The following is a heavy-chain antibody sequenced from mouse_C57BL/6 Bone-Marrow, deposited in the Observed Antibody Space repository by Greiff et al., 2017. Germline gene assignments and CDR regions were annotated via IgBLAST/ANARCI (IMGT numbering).Heavy chain of an antibody. J-gene: IGHJ3*01. CDR1: GYTFTSYG. CDR3: AREDYYGSSYEAY. CDR2: IYPRSGNT. Sequence: QVQLQQSGAELARPGASVKLSCKASGYTFTSYGISWVKQRTGQGLEWIGEIYPRSGNTYYNEKFKGKATLTADKSSSTAYMELRSLTSEDSAVYSCAREDYYGSSYEAYWGQGTLVTVSA. V-gene: IGHV1-81*01. D-gene: IGHD1-1*01.